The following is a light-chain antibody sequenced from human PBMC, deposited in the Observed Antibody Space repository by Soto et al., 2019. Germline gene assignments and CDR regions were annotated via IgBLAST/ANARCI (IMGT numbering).Light chain of an antibody. J-gene: IGKJ3*01. Sequence: DIVMTQSPDSLAVSLGERATINCKSGQSVLSSSNNKNYLAWYQQKPGQPPKLLIYWASTRESGVPERFSGSGSGTDFTLTISSLQAEDVAVYSCQQYYSSPPTFGPGTKVDIK. CDR1: QSVLSSSNNKNY. CDR3: QQYYSSPPT. CDR2: WAS. V-gene: IGKV4-1*01.